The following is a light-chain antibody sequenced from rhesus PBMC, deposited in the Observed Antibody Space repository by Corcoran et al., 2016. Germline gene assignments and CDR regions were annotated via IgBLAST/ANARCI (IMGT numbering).Light chain of an antibody. Sequence: DIQMTQSPSSLSASVGDRVTVTCRASQGINRELSWYQQKLGKAPTLLIYLASSLQTGVSSRFNGSGSGTDFTLTISNLQPEDVATYYCLQYSSSPWTFGQGTKVEIK. J-gene: IGKJ1*01. CDR2: LAS. CDR1: QGINRE. V-gene: IGKV1-94*01. CDR3: LQYSSSPWT.